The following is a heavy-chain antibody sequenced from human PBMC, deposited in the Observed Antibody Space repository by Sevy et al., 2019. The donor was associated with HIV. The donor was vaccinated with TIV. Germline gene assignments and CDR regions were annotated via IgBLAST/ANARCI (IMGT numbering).Heavy chain of an antibody. D-gene: IGHD4-17*01. CDR2: AYYSGST. J-gene: IGHJ2*01. CDR3: GRAYGDPETDHWNFDL. CDR1: GDSISSYY. V-gene: IGHV4-59*13. Sequence: SETLSLTCTVSGDSISSYYWSWIRQPPGKGLEYIGYAYYSGSTNYNPSLKSRVTISVDTSKNQFSLKLNSVTAADTAVYYCGRAYGDPETDHWNFDLWGRGTLVTVSS.